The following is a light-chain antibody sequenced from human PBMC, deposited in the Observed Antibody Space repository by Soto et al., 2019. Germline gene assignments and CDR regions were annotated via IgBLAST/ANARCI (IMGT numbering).Light chain of an antibody. J-gene: IGKJ5*01. CDR2: GAS. CDR1: QSVSRNY. CDR3: QQYDQWPIT. Sequence: EVVLTQSPGTLSLSPGERATLSCRASQSVSRNYLAWYQKKPGQAPRLLIYGASTRATAIPDRFSGSGSGTEFSFTVTSLQSEDFAVYYCQQYDQWPITFGQGTRLEIK. V-gene: IGKV3-20*01.